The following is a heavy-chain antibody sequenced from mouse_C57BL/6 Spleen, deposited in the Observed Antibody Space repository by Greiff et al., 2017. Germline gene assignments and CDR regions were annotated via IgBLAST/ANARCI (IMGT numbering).Heavy chain of an antibody. CDR3: TIDGYYLSFAY. Sequence: EVQLQESGEGLVKPGGSLKLSCAASGFTFSSYAMSWVRQTPEKRLEWVAYISSGGDYIYYADTVKGRFTISRDNARNTLYLQMSSLKSEDTAMYYCTIDGYYLSFAYWGQGTLVTVSA. V-gene: IGHV5-9-1*02. CDR2: ISSGGDYI. CDR1: GFTFSSYA. J-gene: IGHJ3*01. D-gene: IGHD2-3*01.